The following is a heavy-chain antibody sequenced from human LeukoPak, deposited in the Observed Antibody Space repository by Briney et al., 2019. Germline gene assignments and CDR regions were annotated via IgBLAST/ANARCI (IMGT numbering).Heavy chain of an antibody. CDR1: GFTFSSYW. J-gene: IGHJ4*02. CDR3: ANDGSGSYYNGSDY. Sequence: GGSLRLSCAASGFTFSSYWMSWVRQAPGKGLEWVANIKQDGSEKYYVDSVKGQFTISRDNAKNSLYLQMNSLRAEDTAVYYCANDGSGSYYNGSDYWGQGTLVTVSS. V-gene: IGHV3-7*01. CDR2: IKQDGSEK. D-gene: IGHD3-10*01.